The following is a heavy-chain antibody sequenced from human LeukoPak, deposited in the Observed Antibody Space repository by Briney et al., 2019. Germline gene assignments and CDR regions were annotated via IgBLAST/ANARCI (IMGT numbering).Heavy chain of an antibody. Sequence: SETLSLTCAVYGGSFSGYYWSWIRQPPGKGLEWIGEINHSGSTNYNPSLKSRVTISVDTSKNQFSLKLSSVTAADTAVYYCARCIRYIDWSLLGYYFDYWGQGTLVTVSS. V-gene: IGHV4-34*01. CDR3: ARCIRYIDWSLLGYYFDY. J-gene: IGHJ4*02. D-gene: IGHD3-9*01. CDR1: GGSFSGYY. CDR2: INHSGST.